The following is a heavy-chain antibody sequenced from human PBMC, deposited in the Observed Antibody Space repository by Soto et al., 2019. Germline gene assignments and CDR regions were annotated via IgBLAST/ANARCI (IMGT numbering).Heavy chain of an antibody. Sequence: SETLSLTCAVYGGSFSCYYWSWIRQPPGKGLEWIGEINHSGSTNYNPSLKSRVTISVDTSKNQFSLKLSSVTAADTAVYYCARVRRYYDFWSGRDAFDIWGQGTMVTVSS. V-gene: IGHV4-34*01. CDR3: ARVRRYYDFWSGRDAFDI. CDR1: GGSFSCYY. D-gene: IGHD3-3*01. J-gene: IGHJ3*02. CDR2: INHSGST.